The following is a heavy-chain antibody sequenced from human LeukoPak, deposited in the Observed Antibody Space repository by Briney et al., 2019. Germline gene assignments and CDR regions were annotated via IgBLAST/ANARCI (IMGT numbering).Heavy chain of an antibody. CDR3: AKDRYDFWSGYPEYYFDY. D-gene: IGHD3-3*01. V-gene: IGHV3-30*02. CDR2: IRYDGSNK. J-gene: IGHJ4*02. CDR1: GFTFSSYG. Sequence: GGSLRLSCAASGFTFSSYGMHWVRQAPGKGLESVAFIRYDGSNKYYADSAKGRFTISRDNSKNTLYLQMNSLRAEDTAVYYCAKDRYDFWSGYPEYYFDYWGQGTLVTVSS.